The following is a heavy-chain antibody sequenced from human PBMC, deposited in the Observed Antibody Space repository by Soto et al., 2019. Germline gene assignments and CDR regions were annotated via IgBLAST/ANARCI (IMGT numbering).Heavy chain of an antibody. CDR2: IYYSGST. CDR3: EATTTRNWLDP. D-gene: IGHD1-1*01. CDR1: GGSISSGDYY. Sequence: SETLSLTCTVSGGSISSGDYYWSWIRQPPGKGLEWIGYIYYSGSTYYNPSLKSRVTISVDTSKNQFSLKLSSVTAADTAVYYCEATTTRNWLDPWGEGTMVTVYS. V-gene: IGHV4-30-4*01. J-gene: IGHJ5*02.